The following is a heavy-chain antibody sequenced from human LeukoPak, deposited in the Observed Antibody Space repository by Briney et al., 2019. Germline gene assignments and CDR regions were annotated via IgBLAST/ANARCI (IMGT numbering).Heavy chain of an antibody. D-gene: IGHD5/OR15-5a*01. CDR2: VNNDGSST. CDR1: GFIFSNYW. V-gene: IGHV3-74*03. CDR3: AKGGLRVTDY. J-gene: IGHJ4*02. Sequence: GGSLRLSRAASGFIFSNYWMHWVRQAPGKGLVWVSRVNNDGSSTTYADSVKGRFTISRDNAKNTLYLQMNSLRAEDTAVYYCAKGGLRVTDYWGQGTLVTVSS.